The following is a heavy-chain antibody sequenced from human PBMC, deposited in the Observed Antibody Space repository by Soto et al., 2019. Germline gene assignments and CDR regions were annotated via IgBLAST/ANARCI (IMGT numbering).Heavy chain of an antibody. D-gene: IGHD1-1*01. Sequence: SLKLSCKASGATFSSYAISCVRQAPGQGLEWMGGIIPIFGTANYAQKFQGRVTITADESTSTAYMELSSLRSEDTAVYYCARGATWTLTWFDPWGQGILVTVSS. J-gene: IGHJ5*02. CDR2: IIPIFGTA. V-gene: IGHV1-69*13. CDR1: GATFSSYA. CDR3: ARGATWTLTWFDP.